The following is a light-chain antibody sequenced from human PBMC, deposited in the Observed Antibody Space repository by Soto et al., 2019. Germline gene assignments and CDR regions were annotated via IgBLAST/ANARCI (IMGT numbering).Light chain of an antibody. CDR2: GTS. CDR1: QTVSSSY. J-gene: IGKJ1*01. V-gene: IGKV3-20*01. Sequence: EIVLTQSPGTLSLSPGERATLSCRASQTVSSSYLAWYPQKPGQAPRLIMYGTSSRAAGIPERFSASGAGTECTRTISDVQPEDFAVDYCQQYSRSPGTFGQGTKVDNK. CDR3: QQYSRSPGT.